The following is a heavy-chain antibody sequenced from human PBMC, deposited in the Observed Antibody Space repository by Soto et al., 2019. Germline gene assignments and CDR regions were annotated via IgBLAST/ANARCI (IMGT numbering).Heavy chain of an antibody. CDR1: GYTFTSYA. V-gene: IGHV1-3*01. CDR3: ARAGSPVDWFDP. CDR2: INAGNGNT. D-gene: IGHD2-15*01. J-gene: IGHJ5*02. Sequence: GASVKVSCKASGYTFTSYAMHWVRQAPGQRLEWMGWINAGNGNTKYSQKFQGRVTITRDTSASTAYMELSSLRSEDTAVYYCARAGSPVDWFDPWGQGTLVTVSS.